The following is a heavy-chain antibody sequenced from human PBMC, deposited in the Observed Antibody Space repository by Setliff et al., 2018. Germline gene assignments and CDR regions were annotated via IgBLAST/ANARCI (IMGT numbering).Heavy chain of an antibody. CDR3: ARLKTAMVDF. Sequence: PSETLSLTCTVSGGSISSYYWSWIRQPPGKGLEWIGSIYYSGSTYYNPSLKSRVTISVDTSKNQFSLKLSSVTAADTAVYYCARLKTAMVDFWGQGTLVTVSS. J-gene: IGHJ4*02. V-gene: IGHV4-59*05. CDR2: IYYSGST. D-gene: IGHD5-18*01. CDR1: GGSISSYY.